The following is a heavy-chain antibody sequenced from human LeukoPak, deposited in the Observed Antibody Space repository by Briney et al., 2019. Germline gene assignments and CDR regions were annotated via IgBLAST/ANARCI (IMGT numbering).Heavy chain of an antibody. CDR3: ARRGYDDISLGYGYYFDY. CDR1: GGSISSNY. Sequence: SETLSLTCTVSGGSISSNYWSWIRQPPGKGLEWIGYIYYSGSTNYNPSLKSRVTISVDTSKNQFSLKLSSVTAADTAVYYCARRGYDDISLGYGYYFDYWGQGTLVTVSS. D-gene: IGHD3-9*01. CDR2: IYYSGST. V-gene: IGHV4-59*08. J-gene: IGHJ4*02.